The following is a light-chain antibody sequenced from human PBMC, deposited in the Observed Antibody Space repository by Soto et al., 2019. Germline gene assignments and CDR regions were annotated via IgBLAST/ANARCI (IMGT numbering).Light chain of an antibody. CDR3: CSYAGTSTFMV. Sequence: QSALTQPASVSGSPGQSITISCTGTTNDVGDYNYVAWYQQHSGKVPRLMIYEVSNRPPGVSNRFSGSKSGNTASLTISGLQAEDEADYYCCSYAGTSTFMVFGGGTKLTVL. CDR2: EVS. CDR1: TNDVGDYNY. V-gene: IGLV2-23*02. J-gene: IGLJ2*01.